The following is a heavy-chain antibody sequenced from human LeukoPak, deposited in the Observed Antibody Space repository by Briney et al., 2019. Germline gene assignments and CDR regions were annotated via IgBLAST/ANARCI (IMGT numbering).Heavy chain of an antibody. CDR1: GFTFSNYW. V-gene: IGHV3-7*01. J-gene: IGHJ4*02. D-gene: IGHD3-22*01. CDR2: IKQDGSEK. CDR3: ARELLNYYDSSGPLDY. Sequence: GGSLRLSCAASGFTFSNYWMSWVRQVPGKGLEWVANIKQDGSEKYYVDSVKGRFTISRDNAKNSLYLQMNSLRAEDTAVYYCARELLNYYDSSGPLDYWGQGTLVTVSS.